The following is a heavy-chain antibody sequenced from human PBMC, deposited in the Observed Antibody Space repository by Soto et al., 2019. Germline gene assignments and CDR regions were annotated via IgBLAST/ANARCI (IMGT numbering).Heavy chain of an antibody. Sequence: ASVKVSCKASGYTFTSYYMHWVRQAPGQGLEWMGIINPSGGSTSYAQKFQGRVTMTRDTSTSTVYMELSSLRSDDTAVYYCAREARDYYDSSGYYYVYYFDYWGQGTLVTVSS. D-gene: IGHD3-22*01. V-gene: IGHV1-46*01. J-gene: IGHJ4*02. CDR1: GYTFTSYY. CDR2: INPSGGST. CDR3: AREARDYYDSSGYYYVYYFDY.